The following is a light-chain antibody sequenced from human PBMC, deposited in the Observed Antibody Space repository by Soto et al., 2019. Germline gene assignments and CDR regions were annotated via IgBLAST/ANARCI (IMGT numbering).Light chain of an antibody. CDR2: DAS. CDR3: QQYDSPPLT. CDR1: QDISNY. Sequence: DIQMTQSPSSLSASFGDRVTITCRASQDISNYLNWYQQKPGKAPKLLIYDASNLKTGVPSRFSGSGSGTDFTFTISSLQPEDIATYYCQQYDSPPLTFGGGTKVEIK. J-gene: IGKJ4*01. V-gene: IGKV1-33*01.